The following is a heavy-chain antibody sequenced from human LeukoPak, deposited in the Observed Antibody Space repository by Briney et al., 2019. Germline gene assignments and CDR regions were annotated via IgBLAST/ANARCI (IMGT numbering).Heavy chain of an antibody. D-gene: IGHD2-21*02. CDR2: IYSGGST. CDR1: GCTVSSNY. CDR3: ASRTGVVVTLNAFDI. Sequence: GGSLRLSCAASGCTVSSNYMSWVRQAPGQGLEWVSGIYSGGSTYYADSVKGRFTISRDNSKNTLYLQMNSLRAEDTAVYYCASRTGVVVTLNAFDIWGQGTMVTVSS. J-gene: IGHJ3*02. V-gene: IGHV3-53*01.